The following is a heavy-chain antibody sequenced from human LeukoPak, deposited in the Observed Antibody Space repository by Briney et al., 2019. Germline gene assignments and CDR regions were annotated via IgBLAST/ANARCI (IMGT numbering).Heavy chain of an antibody. CDR2: MNPNSGGT. CDR1: GYTFTGYY. J-gene: IGHJ3*02. V-gene: IGHV1-2*02. D-gene: IGHD2-15*01. CDR3: AREGRGWAFDI. Sequence: ASVKVSCKASGYTFTGYYIHWVRQAPGQGLEWMGWMNPNSGGTNYAQKCQGRVTMTRDTSISTAYMELSRLRSGDTAVYYCAREGRGWAFDIWGQGTMVTVSS.